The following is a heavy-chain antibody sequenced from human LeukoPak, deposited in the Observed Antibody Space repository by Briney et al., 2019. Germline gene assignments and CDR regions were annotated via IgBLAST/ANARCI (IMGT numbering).Heavy chain of an antibody. V-gene: IGHV1-18*01. CDR2: ISAYNGNT. CDR3: ARDPKLNYYDSSGPVDY. J-gene: IGHJ4*02. CDR1: GYTFTSYG. D-gene: IGHD3-22*01. Sequence: ASVKVSCKASGYTFTSYGISWLRQAPGQGLEWMGWISAYNGNTNYAQKLQGRVTMTTDTSTSTAYMELRSLRSDDTAVYYCARDPKLNYYDSSGPVDYWGQGTLVTVSS.